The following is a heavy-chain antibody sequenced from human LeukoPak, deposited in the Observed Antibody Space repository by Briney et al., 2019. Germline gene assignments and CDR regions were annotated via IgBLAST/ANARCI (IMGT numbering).Heavy chain of an antibody. CDR2: IRSKAYGGTT. V-gene: IGHV3-49*03. CDR1: GFTFGDYA. Sequence: GGSLRLSCTASGFTFGDYAMSWFRQAPGKGLEWVGFIRSKAYGGTTEYAASVKGRFTISRDDSKSIAYLQMNSLKTEDTAVYYCTRDRRLLWFGKLADGDSYWGQGTPVTVTS. J-gene: IGHJ4*02. D-gene: IGHD3-10*01. CDR3: TRDRRLLWFGKLADGDSY.